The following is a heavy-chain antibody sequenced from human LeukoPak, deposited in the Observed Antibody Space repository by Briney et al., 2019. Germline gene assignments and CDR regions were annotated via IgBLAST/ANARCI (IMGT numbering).Heavy chain of an antibody. CDR1: GFTFSTYP. D-gene: IGHD3/OR15-3a*01. V-gene: IGHV3-64D*06. J-gene: IGHJ3*02. Sequence: GGPLRLSCSASGFTFSTYPMHWVRQAPGKGLEYVSAISSNGDSSYYADSVKGRFTVSRDNFRNTLYLQMSSLRPEDTALYFCVNGRGLYAFDIWGQGTMVTVSS. CDR2: ISSNGDSS. CDR3: VNGRGLYAFDI.